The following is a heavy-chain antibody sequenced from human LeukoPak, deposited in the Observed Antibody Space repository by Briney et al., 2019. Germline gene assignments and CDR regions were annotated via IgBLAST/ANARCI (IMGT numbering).Heavy chain of an antibody. V-gene: IGHV3-21*01. CDR1: GFTFSSYS. D-gene: IGHD3-10*01. Sequence: GGSLRLSCAASGFTFSSYSMNWVRQAPGKGLEWVSSISSSSSYIYYADSVKGRFTISRDNAKNSLYLQMNSLRAEDTAVYYCARDTYYYGSGSYPDFVYWGQGTLVTVSS. CDR2: ISSSSSYI. J-gene: IGHJ4*02. CDR3: ARDTYYYGSGSYPDFVY.